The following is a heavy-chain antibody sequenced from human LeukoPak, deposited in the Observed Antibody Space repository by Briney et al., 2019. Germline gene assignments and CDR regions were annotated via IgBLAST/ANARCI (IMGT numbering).Heavy chain of an antibody. D-gene: IGHD6-19*01. V-gene: IGHV1-2*02. CDR1: GYTFTGYY. Sequence: VASVKVSCKASGYTFTGYYMHWVRRAPGQGLEWMGWINPNSGGTNYAQKFQGRVTMTRDTSISTAYMELSRLRSDDTAVYYCARAAHSSPLRSWGQGTLVTVSS. J-gene: IGHJ4*02. CDR2: INPNSGGT. CDR3: ARAAHSSPLRS.